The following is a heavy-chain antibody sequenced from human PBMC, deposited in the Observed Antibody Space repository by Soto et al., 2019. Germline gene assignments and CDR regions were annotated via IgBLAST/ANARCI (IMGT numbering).Heavy chain of an antibody. CDR1: GFTFGDYA. Sequence: GGSLRLSCTASGFTFGDYAMSWLRQAPGKGLEWVGFIRSKAYGGTTEYAASVKGRFTISRDDSKSIAYLQMNSLKTEDTAVYYCTTDRNYDFWSGYYEWAPVEYSGMDVWGQGTTFTVSS. V-gene: IGHV3-49*03. J-gene: IGHJ6*02. CDR3: TTDRNYDFWSGYYEWAPVEYSGMDV. D-gene: IGHD3-3*01. CDR2: IRSKAYGGTT.